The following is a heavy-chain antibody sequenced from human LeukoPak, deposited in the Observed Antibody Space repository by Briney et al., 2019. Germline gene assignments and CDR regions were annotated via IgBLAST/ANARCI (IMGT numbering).Heavy chain of an antibody. J-gene: IGHJ4*02. D-gene: IGHD2-2*01. CDR2: ISYDGSNK. V-gene: IGHV3-30*03. CDR3: ARLGIVVPDY. CDR1: GFTFSSYG. Sequence: GGSLRLSCAASGFTFSSYGMHWVRQAPGKGLEWVAVISYDGSNKYYADSVKGRFTISRDNSKNTLYLQMSSLRAEDTAVYYCARLGIVVPDYWGQGTLVTVSS.